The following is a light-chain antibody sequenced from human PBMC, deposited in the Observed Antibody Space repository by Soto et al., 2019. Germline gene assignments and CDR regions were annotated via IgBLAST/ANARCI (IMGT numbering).Light chain of an antibody. CDR2: KAS. Sequence: DIQMTQSPSTLSASVGDRVTITCRASQSINNWLVWYQQKPGKAPNLLIYKASSLQSGVPSRFSGSGSGTEFTLTISSLQPDDSATYYCQHYNSYPWTFGQGTTVEIK. CDR3: QHYNSYPWT. CDR1: QSINNW. V-gene: IGKV1-5*03. J-gene: IGKJ1*01.